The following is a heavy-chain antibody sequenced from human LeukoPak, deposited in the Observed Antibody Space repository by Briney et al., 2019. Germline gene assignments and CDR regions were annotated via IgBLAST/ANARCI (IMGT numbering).Heavy chain of an antibody. D-gene: IGHD5-12*01. CDR1: GFTFSSYG. V-gene: IGHV3-23*01. Sequence: GGSLRLSCAASGFTFSSYGMHWVRQAPGKGLEWVSDISGVSDSTHYADSVKGRFTISRDNSKNTLYLQMNSLRAEDTAVYYCATESKWLPTYWGQGTLVTVSS. CDR3: ATESKWLPTY. J-gene: IGHJ4*02. CDR2: ISGVSDST.